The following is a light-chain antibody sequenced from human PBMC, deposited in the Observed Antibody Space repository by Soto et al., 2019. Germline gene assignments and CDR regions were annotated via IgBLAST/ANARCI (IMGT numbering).Light chain of an antibody. CDR3: QQHDILPIT. V-gene: IGKV3-20*01. J-gene: IGKJ5*01. CDR1: QNLSRYF. Sequence: EIVLTQSPATLSLFPGERATLSCRASQNLSRYFLAWYQHKPGQAPRLLISVASRRATGIPDRFSGAGSGTDFTLTISRLEPEDFALYYCQQHDILPITFGQGTRLEIK. CDR2: VAS.